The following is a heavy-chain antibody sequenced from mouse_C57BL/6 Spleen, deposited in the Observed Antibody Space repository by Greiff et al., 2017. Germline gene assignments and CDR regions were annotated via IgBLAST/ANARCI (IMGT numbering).Heavy chain of an antibody. D-gene: IGHD1-1*01. CDR2: IYPGRGST. V-gene: IGHV1-55*01. J-gene: IGHJ3*01. CDR3: AREDYGSSSFAY. Sequence: VQLQQPGAELVKPGASVKMSCKASGYTFTSYWITWVKQRPGQGLEWIGDIYPGRGSTNYNEKFKSKATMTVDTSSSTAYMQLSSLTSEDSAVYYCAREDYGSSSFAYWGQGTLVTVSA. CDR1: GYTFTSYW.